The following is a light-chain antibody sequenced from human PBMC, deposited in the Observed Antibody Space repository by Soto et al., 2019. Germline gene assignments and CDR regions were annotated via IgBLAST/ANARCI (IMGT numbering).Light chain of an antibody. CDR1: SSDVGDYNY. CDR3: SSYTSGSRYV. CDR2: DVS. Sequence: QSALTQPASVSGSPGQSITISCTGTSSDVGDYNYVSWYQQHPGKAPKFMIYDVSIRPSGVSNRFSGSKSGNTASLTISGLQAEDEADYYCSSYTSGSRYVFGSGTKVTV. V-gene: IGLV2-14*01. J-gene: IGLJ1*01.